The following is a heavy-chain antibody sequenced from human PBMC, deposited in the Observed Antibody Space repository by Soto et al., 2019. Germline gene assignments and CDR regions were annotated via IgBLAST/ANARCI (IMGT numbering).Heavy chain of an antibody. J-gene: IGHJ4*02. CDR3: ARQIYDSDTGPNFQYYFDS. Sequence: PWESLTISGTRSGDSFSSYWITWVRQKPGKGLEWMGRIDPSDSQTYYSPSFRGHVTISATKSITTVFLQWSSLRASDTAMYYCARQIYDSDTGPNFQYYFDSWGQGTPVTVTS. V-gene: IGHV5-10-1*01. CDR1: GDSFSSYW. CDR2: IDPSDSQT. D-gene: IGHD3-22*01.